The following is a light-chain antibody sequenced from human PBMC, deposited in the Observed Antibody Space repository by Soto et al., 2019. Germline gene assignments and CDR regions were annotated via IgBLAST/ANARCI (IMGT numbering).Light chain of an antibody. CDR3: QQYYSTPYT. CDR1: ETVTGKY. CDR2: AAS. Sequence: EIVLTQSPGTLSLSPADRATLSCRASETVTGKYLAWYQQKVGQAPRLLIFAASNRATGIPDRFSGSGSGTDFTLTISRLEPEDVAVYYCQQYYSTPYTFGQGTKLEIK. V-gene: IGKV3-20*01. J-gene: IGKJ2*01.